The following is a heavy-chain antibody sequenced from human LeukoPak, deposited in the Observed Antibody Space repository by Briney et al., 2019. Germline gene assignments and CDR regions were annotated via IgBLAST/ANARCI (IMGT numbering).Heavy chain of an antibody. CDR3: AKDRRTYSGYERWFDP. J-gene: IGHJ5*02. CDR2: ISYDGTYK. CDR1: GFTFSNHG. D-gene: IGHD5-12*01. V-gene: IGHV3-30*18. Sequence: GRSLRLSCAASGFTFSNHGMNWVRQAPGKGLEWVAVISYDGTYKYYADSVKGRFTISRDSSTNTVYLQMNSLRAEDAAVYHCAKDRRTYSGYERWFDPWGQGTLVTVSS.